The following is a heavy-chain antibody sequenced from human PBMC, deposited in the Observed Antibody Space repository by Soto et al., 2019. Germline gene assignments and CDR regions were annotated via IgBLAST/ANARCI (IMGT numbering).Heavy chain of an antibody. CDR3: ARGGTPIDP. Sequence: PAKLSCKACGYTFTNFALSWVRQAPGQGLEWMGWISAYNGNTNYAQNFQGRVTMTTDTSTSTAYMELRSLRSDDTAVYYCARGGTPIDPWGQGTLVTVSS. CDR1: GYTFTNFA. CDR2: ISAYNGNT. J-gene: IGHJ5*02. D-gene: IGHD3-16*01. V-gene: IGHV1-18*01.